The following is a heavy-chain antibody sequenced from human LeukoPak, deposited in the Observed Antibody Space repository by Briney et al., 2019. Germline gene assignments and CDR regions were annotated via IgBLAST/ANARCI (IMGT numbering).Heavy chain of an antibody. CDR2: IKQDGSEK. J-gene: IGHJ5*02. CDR1: GFTFGIYW. CDR3: AKFLGVSVWYGIIDP. D-gene: IGHD3-10*01. Sequence: GGSLRLSCVASGFTFGIYWMSWVRQAPGKGLEWVANIKQDGSEKYYVDSVKGRFTISRDNAKNSLYLQMNNLRAEDTAVYYCAKFLGVSVWYGIIDPWGQGTLVTVSS. V-gene: IGHV3-7*03.